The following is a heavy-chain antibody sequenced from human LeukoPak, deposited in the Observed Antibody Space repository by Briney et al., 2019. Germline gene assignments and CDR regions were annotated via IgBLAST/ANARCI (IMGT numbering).Heavy chain of an antibody. Sequence: PGGSLSLSCAASGFTVSSNYMSWVRQAPGKGLEWVSVIYSGGSTYYADSVKGRFTISRDNSKNTLYLQMNSLRAEDTAVYYCGRGGPDPTFDYWGQGTLVTVSS. CDR3: GRGGPDPTFDY. V-gene: IGHV3-66*01. J-gene: IGHJ4*02. CDR1: GFTVSSNY. CDR2: IYSGGST.